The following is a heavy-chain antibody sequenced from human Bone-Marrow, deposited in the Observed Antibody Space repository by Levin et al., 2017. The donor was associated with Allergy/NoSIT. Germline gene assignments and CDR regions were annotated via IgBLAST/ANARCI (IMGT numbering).Heavy chain of an antibody. CDR3: ARLNIVTTTGYFDY. CDR2: IYYSGST. V-gene: IGHV4-61*08. CDR1: GGSVSSGGYY. J-gene: IGHJ4*02. Sequence: NPSETLSLTCTVSGGSVSSGGYYWSWIRQPPGKGLEWIGYIYYSGSTSYNPSLKSRVTISVDTSTNQFSLRLSSVTAADTAVYYCARLNIVTTTGYFDYWGQGTLVTVFS. D-gene: IGHD5-12*01.